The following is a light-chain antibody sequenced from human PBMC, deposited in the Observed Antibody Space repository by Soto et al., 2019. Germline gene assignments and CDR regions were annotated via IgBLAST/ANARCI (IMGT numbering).Light chain of an antibody. V-gene: IGKV3-20*01. CDR2: GAS. J-gene: IGKJ1*01. CDR3: QQDSSSGT. Sequence: MLLTQSPGTLSLSPGQRATLSCRARRSVSNNYSAWYQQQPGQPPRLLIYGASNRATGIPDRFSGSGSGTDFTLTISRLEPEDFAVYYCQQDSSSGTFGQGTKVDIK. CDR1: RSVSNNY.